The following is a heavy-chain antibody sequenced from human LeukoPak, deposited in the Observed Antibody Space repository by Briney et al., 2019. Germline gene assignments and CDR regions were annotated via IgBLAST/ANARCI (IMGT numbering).Heavy chain of an antibody. J-gene: IGHJ6*03. Sequence: WASVKVSCKASGYTFTSYDINWVRQATGQGLEWMGWMNPNSGNTGYAQKFQGRVTMTRNTSISTAYMELSSLRSEDTAVYYCARGKRFNWGFYYYYYYMDVWGKGTTVTVSS. CDR2: MNPNSGNT. CDR3: ARGKRFNWGFYYYYYYMDV. V-gene: IGHV1-8*01. CDR1: GYTFTSYD. D-gene: IGHD7-27*01.